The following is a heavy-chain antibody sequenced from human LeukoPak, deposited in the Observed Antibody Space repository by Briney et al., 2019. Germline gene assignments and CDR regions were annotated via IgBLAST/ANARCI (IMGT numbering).Heavy chain of an antibody. CDR1: GFTFSSYG. Sequence: GGSLRLSCAASGFTFSSYGMHWVRQAPGKGLVWVSRINSDGSSTSYADSVKGRFTISRDNAKNTLYLQMNSLRAEDTAVYYCARPGTYDSSGYAFDIWGQGTMVTVSS. CDR2: INSDGSST. J-gene: IGHJ3*02. V-gene: IGHV3-74*01. D-gene: IGHD3-22*01. CDR3: ARPGTYDSSGYAFDI.